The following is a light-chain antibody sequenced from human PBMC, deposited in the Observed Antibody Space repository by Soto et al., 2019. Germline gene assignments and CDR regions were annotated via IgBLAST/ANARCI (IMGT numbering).Light chain of an antibody. CDR1: SSDVGGYNY. CDR2: DVS. Sequence: QSVLTQPASVSGSPGQSITISCTGTSSDVGGYNYVSWYQQHPGKAPXLMIYDVSNRXXGVSNRFSGSKSGNTXSLTISGXXXXXXXXXYCSSYTSSSTLYVFGTGTKLTVL. CDR3: SSYTSSSTLYV. V-gene: IGLV2-14*01. J-gene: IGLJ1*01.